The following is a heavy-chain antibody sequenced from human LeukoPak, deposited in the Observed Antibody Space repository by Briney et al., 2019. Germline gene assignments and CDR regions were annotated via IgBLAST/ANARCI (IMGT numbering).Heavy chain of an antibody. J-gene: IGHJ4*02. CDR2: IWYDGSNK. CDR3: VRSLPSGDF. V-gene: IGHV3-33*03. CDR1: GFTFSSYG. Sequence: GRSLRLSCAASGFTFSSYGMHCVRQAPGKGLEWVEVIWYDGSNKYYADYVKGRFTISRDNAKNTLFLQMDSLRPEDTAVSYCVRSLPSGDFWGQGTLVTVSS.